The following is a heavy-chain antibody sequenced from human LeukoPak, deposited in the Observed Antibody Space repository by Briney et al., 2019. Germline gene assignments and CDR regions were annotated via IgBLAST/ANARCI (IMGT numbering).Heavy chain of an antibody. Sequence: ASVKVSCKASGYTFTGYYMHWVRQAPGQGLEWMGIINPSGGSTSYAQKFQGRVTMTRDMSTSTVYMELSRLRSDDTAVYYCARGSVVVITGGVDYWGQETLVTVSS. D-gene: IGHD3-22*01. J-gene: IGHJ4*02. V-gene: IGHV1-46*03. CDR2: INPSGGST. CDR1: GYTFTGYY. CDR3: ARGSVVVITGGVDY.